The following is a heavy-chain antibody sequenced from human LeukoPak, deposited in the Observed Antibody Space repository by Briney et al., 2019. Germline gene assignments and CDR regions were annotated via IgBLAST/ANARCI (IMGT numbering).Heavy chain of an antibody. CDR2: ISYSGST. CDR1: GGSISSYC. D-gene: IGHD3-16*02. J-gene: IGHJ4*02. CDR3: AKYVWGSYPTFEDY. Sequence: SETLSLTCTVSGGSISSYCWSWIRQPPGKGLEWIGYISYSGSTNYNPSLKSRVTISVDTSKNQFSLKLSSVTAADTAVYYCAKYVWGSYPTFEDYWGQGTLVTVSS. V-gene: IGHV4-59*01.